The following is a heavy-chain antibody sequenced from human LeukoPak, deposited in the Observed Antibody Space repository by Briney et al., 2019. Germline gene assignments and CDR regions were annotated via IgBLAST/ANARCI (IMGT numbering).Heavy chain of an antibody. V-gene: IGHV3-7*01. J-gene: IGHJ4*02. Sequence: QPGGSLRLSCAVSGINFRGYWMAWVRQAPGKGLEWVANMKQDGSEKYYVDSVTGRFTISRDNAKNSLYLQMNSLRAEDTAVYYCARDRPSGNITMIRGVTLDYWGQGTLVTVSS. CDR1: GINFRGYW. D-gene: IGHD3-10*01. CDR3: ARDRPSGNITMIRGVTLDY. CDR2: MKQDGSEK.